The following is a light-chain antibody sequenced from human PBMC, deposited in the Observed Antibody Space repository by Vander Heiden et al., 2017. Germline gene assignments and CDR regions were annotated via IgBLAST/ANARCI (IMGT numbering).Light chain of an antibody. CDR2: EVS. Sequence: QSALTQPASVSWSPGQSITISCTGTSSDIGVYHYVSWYQQHPGKAPKLMIYEVSNRPSGVSDRFSGSKSGNTASLTISGLQAEDEADYYCSSYTNSGTYVFGTGTKVTVL. CDR3: SSYTNSGTYV. CDR1: SSDIGVYHY. V-gene: IGLV2-14*01. J-gene: IGLJ1*01.